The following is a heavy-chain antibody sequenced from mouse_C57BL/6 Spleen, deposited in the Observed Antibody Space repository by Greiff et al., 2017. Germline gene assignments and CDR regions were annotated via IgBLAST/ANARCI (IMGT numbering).Heavy chain of an antibody. CDR1: GFTFSDYG. D-gene: IGHD2-4*01. J-gene: IGHJ4*01. CDR3: ARSPYEYDRGGAMDY. CDR2: ISSGSSTI. V-gene: IGHV5-17*01. Sequence: EVQVVESGGGLVKPGGSLKLSCAASGFTFSDYGMHWVRQAPEKGLEWVAYISSGSSTIYYADTVKGRFTISRDNAKNTLFLQMTSLRSEDTAMYYCARSPYEYDRGGAMDYWGQGTAVTVSS.